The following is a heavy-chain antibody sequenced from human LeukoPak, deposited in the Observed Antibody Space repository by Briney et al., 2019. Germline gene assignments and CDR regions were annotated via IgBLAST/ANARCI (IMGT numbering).Heavy chain of an antibody. D-gene: IGHD3-22*01. Sequence: SQTLSLTCAVSGGSIRGGGYSWSWIRQPPGKGLEWIGYIYHSGSTFHNPSLKSRVIISVDRSKNQFSLKLSSVTAADTAVYYCARAGYYDSSGYYYRHDAFDIWGQGTMVTVSS. CDR2: IYHSGST. J-gene: IGHJ3*02. CDR3: ARAGYYDSSGYYYRHDAFDI. V-gene: IGHV4-30-2*01. CDR1: GGSIRGGGYS.